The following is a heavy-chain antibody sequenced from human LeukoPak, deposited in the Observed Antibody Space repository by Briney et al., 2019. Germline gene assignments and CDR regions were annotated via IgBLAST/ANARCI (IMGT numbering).Heavy chain of an antibody. Sequence: SETLSLTCTVSGGSISSYYWSWIRQPPGKGLEWIGYIYYSGSTHYNPSLKSRVTMSADTSKNQFSLRLSSVTAADTAVYYCASLIRQGHYAMDVWGQGTMVTVSS. CDR1: GGSISSYY. J-gene: IGHJ6*02. V-gene: IGHV4-59*01. CDR3: ASLIRQGHYAMDV. CDR2: IYYSGST.